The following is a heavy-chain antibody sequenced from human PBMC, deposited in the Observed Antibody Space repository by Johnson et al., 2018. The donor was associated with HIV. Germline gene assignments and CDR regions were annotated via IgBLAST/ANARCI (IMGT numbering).Heavy chain of an antibody. CDR2: ISNSGSTI. J-gene: IGHJ3*02. CDR3: AKEGITMEVDM. CDR1: GFTFSDYY. D-gene: IGHD3-10*01. V-gene: IGHV3-11*04. Sequence: QVQLVESGGGLVKPGGSLRLSCAASGFTFSDYYMSWIRQAPGKGLEWVSYISNSGSTIYYTDSVKGRFTISRDNSKNKLYLQMNSLRAEDTAVYYCAKEGITMEVDMWGQGTMVTVSS.